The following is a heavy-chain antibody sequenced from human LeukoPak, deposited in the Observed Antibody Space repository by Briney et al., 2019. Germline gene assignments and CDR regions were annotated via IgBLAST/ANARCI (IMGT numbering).Heavy chain of an antibody. D-gene: IGHD3-10*01. V-gene: IGHV6-1*01. CDR1: GDSVSSNSAA. CDR2: TYYRSKCYN. Sequence: SQSLSLTCAISGDSVSSNSAAWNWIRQSPSRGLEWLGRTYYRSKCYNDYAVSVKSRITINPDTSKNQFYLQLNSVTPEDTAVYYCARDGGNPYYYGSGSYRASYYYYGMDVWGQGTTVTVSS. J-gene: IGHJ6*02. CDR3: ARDGGNPYYYGSGSYRASYYYYGMDV.